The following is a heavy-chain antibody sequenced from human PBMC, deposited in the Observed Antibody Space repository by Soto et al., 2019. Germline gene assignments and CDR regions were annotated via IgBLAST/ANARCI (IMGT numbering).Heavy chain of an antibody. Sequence: SVTVSCTASGGTFSSYTISWVRQAPGQGLEWMGRIIPILGIANYAQKFQGRVTITADKSTSTAYMELSSLRSEDTAVYYCASATMIVVVTNYYGMDVWGQGTTVTGSS. V-gene: IGHV1-69*02. D-gene: IGHD3-22*01. CDR3: ASATMIVVVTNYYGMDV. J-gene: IGHJ6*02. CDR2: IIPILGIA. CDR1: GGTFSSYT.